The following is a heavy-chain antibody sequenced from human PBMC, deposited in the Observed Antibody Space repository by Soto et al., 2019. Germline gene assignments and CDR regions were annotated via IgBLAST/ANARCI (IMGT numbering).Heavy chain of an antibody. CDR2: IKQDGSEK. Sequence: LSLTCAASGFTFSSYWMSWVRQAPGKGLEWVANIKQDGSEKYYVDSVKGRFTISRDNAKNSLYLQMNSLIAEDTAVYYCARETPLTGYAFDIWGQGTMVTVSS. D-gene: IGHD2-8*01. CDR3: ARETPLTGYAFDI. V-gene: IGHV3-7*03. J-gene: IGHJ3*02. CDR1: GFTFSSYW.